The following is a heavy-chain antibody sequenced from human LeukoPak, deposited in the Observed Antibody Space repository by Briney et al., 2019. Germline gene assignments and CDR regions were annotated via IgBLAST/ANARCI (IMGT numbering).Heavy chain of an antibody. CDR3: ATTTPAQYFDWFPPSGPIYGMDV. J-gene: IGHJ6*02. V-gene: IGHV3-48*03. CDR1: GFTFSSYE. D-gene: IGHD3-9*01. Sequence: GGSLRLSCAASGFTFSSYEMNWVRRAPGKGLEWVSYISGSGSTIYYADSVKGRFTISRDNAKNSLYLQMNSLRAEDTAVYYCATTTPAQYFDWFPPSGPIYGMDVWGQGTTVTVSS. CDR2: ISGSGSTI.